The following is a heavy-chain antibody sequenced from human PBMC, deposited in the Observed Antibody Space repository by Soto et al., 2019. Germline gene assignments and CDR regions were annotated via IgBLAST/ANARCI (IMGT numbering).Heavy chain of an antibody. V-gene: IGHV3-15*01. CDR1: GFTFSNVW. J-gene: IGHJ4*02. CDR2: VKSKSDGATT. CDR3: TTAAGGMWGADY. Sequence: GGSLRLSCAASGFTFSNVWMSWVRQAPGKGLEWVGRVKSKSDGATTDYAAHVKGRFTVSRDDSQNTLSLQMDSLKIEDTAVYFCTTAAGGMWGADYWGQGTPVTVSS. D-gene: IGHD1-26*01.